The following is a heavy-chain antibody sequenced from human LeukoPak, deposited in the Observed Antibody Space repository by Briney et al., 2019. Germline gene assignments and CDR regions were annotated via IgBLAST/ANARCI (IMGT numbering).Heavy chain of an antibody. J-gene: IGHJ4*02. CDR3: ARDRSGNHFGS. CDR1: GDSVSSYY. Sequence: PSETLSLTCTVSGDSVSSYYWSWIRQPPRKGLEWLGYMYYGGSTNYNPSLKSRATISLDTSNNQFSLKLSSVTAADTALYYCARDRSGNHFGSWGQGTLVTVSS. CDR2: MYYGGST. V-gene: IGHV4-59*02.